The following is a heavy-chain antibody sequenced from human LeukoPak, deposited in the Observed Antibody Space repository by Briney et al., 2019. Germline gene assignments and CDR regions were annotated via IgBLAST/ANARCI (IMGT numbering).Heavy chain of an antibody. CDR2: ISGSGGST. V-gene: IGHV3-23*01. J-gene: IGHJ6*02. Sequence: GGSLRLSCAASGFTFSSYAMSWVRQAPGKGLEWVSAISGSGGSTYYADSVKGRFTISRDNSKNTLYLQMNSLRAEDTAVYYCARIDYGGILHYYYYGMDVWGQGTTVTVSS. CDR1: GFTFSSYA. CDR3: ARIDYGGILHYYYYGMDV. D-gene: IGHD4-23*01.